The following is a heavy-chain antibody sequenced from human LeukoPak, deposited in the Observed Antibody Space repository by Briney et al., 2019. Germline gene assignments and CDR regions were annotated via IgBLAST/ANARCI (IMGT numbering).Heavy chain of an antibody. CDR1: GYSISSGYY. CDR2: IYHSGST. J-gene: IGHJ4*02. D-gene: IGHD3-10*02. CDR3: ARVKVLFGESPGGFFDY. V-gene: IGHV4-38-2*02. Sequence: SETLSLTCTVSGYSISSGYYWGWIRQPPGKGLEWIGSIYHSGSTYYNPSLKSRVTISLDTSKNQFSLKLSSVTAADTAVYYCARVKVLFGESPGGFFDYWGQGTLVTVSS.